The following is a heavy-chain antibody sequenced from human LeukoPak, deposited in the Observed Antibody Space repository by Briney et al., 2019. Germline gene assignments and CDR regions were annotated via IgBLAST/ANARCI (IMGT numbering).Heavy chain of an antibody. J-gene: IGHJ5*02. Sequence: SETLSLTCTVSGASVSSDYWSWIRRSPGKGLEWIGYIYHSGHTMSNPSLKSRVSLSLDTSNNQFSLKLSSVTAADTAVYYCARHPFQYPFDHWGQGTVVSVSS. CDR2: IYHSGHT. D-gene: IGHD2/OR15-2a*01. CDR1: GASVSSDY. V-gene: IGHV4-59*08. CDR3: ARHPFQYPFDH.